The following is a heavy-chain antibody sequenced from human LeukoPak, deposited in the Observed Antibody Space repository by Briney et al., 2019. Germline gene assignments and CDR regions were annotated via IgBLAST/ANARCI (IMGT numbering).Heavy chain of an antibody. J-gene: IGHJ6*03. V-gene: IGHV3-9*01. CDR2: ISWNSGSI. CDR3: AKDNGPLWFGDDYNYYYMDV. CDR1: GFTFYDYA. Sequence: PGRSLRLSCAASGFTFYDYAMHWVRQAPGKGLEWVSGISWNSGSIGYADSVKGRFTISRDNAKDSLYLHMNSLKTEDTALYYCAKDNGPLWFGDDYNYYYMDVWGEGTTVTISS. D-gene: IGHD3-10*01.